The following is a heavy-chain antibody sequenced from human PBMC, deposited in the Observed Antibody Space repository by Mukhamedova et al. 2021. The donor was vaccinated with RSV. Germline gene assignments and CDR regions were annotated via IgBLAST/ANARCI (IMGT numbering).Heavy chain of an antibody. V-gene: IGHV3-23*01. CDR3: VKDPVVSHSGSGIYYFDY. Sequence: ELVSGSIGSETTYYADSVKGRFTISRDNSENTLYLQMNSLRAEDTAVYYCVKDPVVSHSGSGIYYFDYWGQGTLVTVSS. J-gene: IGHJ4*02. CDR2: SIGSETT. D-gene: IGHD3-10*01.